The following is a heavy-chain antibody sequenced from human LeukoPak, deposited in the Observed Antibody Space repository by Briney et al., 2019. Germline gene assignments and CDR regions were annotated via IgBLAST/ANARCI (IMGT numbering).Heavy chain of an antibody. J-gene: IGHJ3*02. V-gene: IGHV1-18*01. CDR1: GYTFTSYG. D-gene: IGHD6-13*01. CDR2: ISAYNGNT. Sequence: ASVKVSCKASGYTFTSYGISWVRQAPGQGLEWMGWISAYNGNTNYAQKLQGRVTMTTDTSTSTAYMELRSLRSDDTAVYYCARGINGYSSSWYELIGAFDIWGQGTMVTVSS. CDR3: ARGINGYSSSWYELIGAFDI.